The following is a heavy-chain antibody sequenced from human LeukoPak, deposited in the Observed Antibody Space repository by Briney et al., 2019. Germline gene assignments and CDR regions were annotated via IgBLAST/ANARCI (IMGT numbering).Heavy chain of an antibody. J-gene: IGHJ6*02. CDR3: ARHLLSGYFPGYYYGMDV. V-gene: IGHV4-59*08. CDR2: IYYSGST. D-gene: IGHD3-22*01. CDR1: GGSISSYY. Sequence: SETLSLTCTVSGGSISSYYWSWIRQPPGKGLEWIGYIYYSGSTNYNPSLKSRVTISVDTSKNQFSLKLSSVTAADTAVYYCARHLLSGYFPGYYYGMDVWGQGTTVTVSS.